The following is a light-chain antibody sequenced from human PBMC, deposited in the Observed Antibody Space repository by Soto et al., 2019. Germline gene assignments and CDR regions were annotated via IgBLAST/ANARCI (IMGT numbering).Light chain of an antibody. J-gene: IGLJ1*01. CDR1: SSDIGSYNY. Sequence: QSALTQPASVSGSPGQSIAISCTGTSSDIGSYNYVSWYQQHPGKAPKLIIHEVSNRPSGISDHFSASKSGNTASLTISELQADDEADYYCSSHTTYSTRIFGTGTKVTVL. V-gene: IGLV2-14*01. CDR3: SSHTTYSTRI. CDR2: EVS.